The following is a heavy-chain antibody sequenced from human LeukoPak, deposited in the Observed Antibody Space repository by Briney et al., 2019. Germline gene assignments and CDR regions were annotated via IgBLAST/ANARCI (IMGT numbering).Heavy chain of an antibody. CDR2: ISYDGSNK. J-gene: IGHJ4*02. CDR3: ARERKQWLVFGYFDY. CDR1: GFTFSSYA. V-gene: IGHV3-30-3*01. Sequence: GGSLRLSCAASGFTFSSYAMHWVRQAPGKGLEWVAVISYDGSNKYYADSVKGRFTISRDNSKNTLYLQMNSLRAEDTAVYYCARERKQWLVFGYFDYWGQGTLVTVSS. D-gene: IGHD6-19*01.